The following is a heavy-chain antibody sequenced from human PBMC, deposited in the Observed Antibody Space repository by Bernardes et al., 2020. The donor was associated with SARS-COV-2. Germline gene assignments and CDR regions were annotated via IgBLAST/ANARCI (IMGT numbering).Heavy chain of an antibody. D-gene: IGHD3-3*01. CDR1: GYTFTGDY. CDR3: ARDYRVFWSGSAGFDP. J-gene: IGHJ5*02. CDR2: INPNSGGT. V-gene: IGHV1-2*02. Sequence: ASVKVSCKASGYTFTGDYMHWVRQAPGQGLEWMGWINPNSGGTNYAQKFQGRVTMTRDTSISTAYMELSRLRSDDTAVYYCARDYRVFWSGSAGFDPWGQGTLVTVSS.